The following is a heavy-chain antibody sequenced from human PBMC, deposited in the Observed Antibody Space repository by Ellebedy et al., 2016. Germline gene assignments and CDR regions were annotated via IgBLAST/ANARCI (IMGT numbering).Heavy chain of an antibody. Sequence: SQTLSLTCAISGDSVSMKIGGWNWIRQSPSRGLECLGRTYYNSKWLNDYGTSVKGRITVNPDTSKNQFYLQLNSVTPEDTGVYYCVTGWLRSGFDSWGQGTQVTISS. CDR2: TYYNSKWLN. V-gene: IGHV6-1*01. J-gene: IGHJ4*02. CDR3: VTGWLRSGFDS. CDR1: GDSVSMKIGG. D-gene: IGHD5-12*01.